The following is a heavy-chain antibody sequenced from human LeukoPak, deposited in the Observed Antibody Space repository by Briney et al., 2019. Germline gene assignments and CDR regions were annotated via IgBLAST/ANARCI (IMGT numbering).Heavy chain of an antibody. D-gene: IGHD3-10*01. V-gene: IGHV4-34*01. J-gene: IGHJ4*02. CDR3: AASLWFGIYPDY. CDR1: GGSFSGYY. CDR2: FNHNWGA. Sequence: SETLSLACAVYGGSFSGYYWSWIRQPPGKGLEWIGEFNHNWGAKYNPSLQSRVTISVDTSKNHLSLSLNSVTTADTAVYYCAASLWFGIYPDYWGQGSLVTVSS.